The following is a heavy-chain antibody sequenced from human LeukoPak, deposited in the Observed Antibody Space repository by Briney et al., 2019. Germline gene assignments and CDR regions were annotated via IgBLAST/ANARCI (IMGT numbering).Heavy chain of an antibody. D-gene: IGHD3-22*01. V-gene: IGHV3-23*01. CDR2: ISGSGGST. CDR3: AKLTYYYDSSGSYYFDY. Sequence: GGSLRLSCAASGFTFSSYAMSWVRQAPGKGLEWVSAISGSGGSTYYADSVKGRFTISSDNSKNTLYLQMNSLRAEDTAVYYCAKLTYYYDSSGSYYFDYWGQGTRVTVSS. J-gene: IGHJ4*02. CDR1: GFTFSSYA.